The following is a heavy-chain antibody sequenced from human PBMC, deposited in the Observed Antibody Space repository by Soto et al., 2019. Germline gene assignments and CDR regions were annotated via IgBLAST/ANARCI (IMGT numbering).Heavy chain of an antibody. CDR1: GFTFSSYS. D-gene: IGHD4-17*01. V-gene: IGHV3-48*02. CDR2: ISSSSSTI. Sequence: EVQLVESGGGLVQPXGSLRLSCAASGFTFSSYSMNWVRQAPGKGLEWVSYISSSSSTIYYADSVKGRFTISRDNAKNSLYLQMNSLRDEDTAVYYCARENYGDYLNWFDPWGQGTLVTVSS. J-gene: IGHJ5*02. CDR3: ARENYGDYLNWFDP.